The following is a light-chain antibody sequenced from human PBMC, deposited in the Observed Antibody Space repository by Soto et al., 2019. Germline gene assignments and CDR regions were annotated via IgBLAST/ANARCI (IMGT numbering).Light chain of an antibody. Sequence: DIHMTQSPSSLSASVGDRVTITYRASQSISRYLNWYQQKPGKAPKLLIYAASSLQSRVPSRCSGSGSWTDITLTLSSVQPEEFATYYRQQSYSTPRTFGQATKVDIK. J-gene: IGKJ1*01. CDR1: QSISRY. CDR3: QQSYSTPRT. CDR2: AAS. V-gene: IGKV1-39*01.